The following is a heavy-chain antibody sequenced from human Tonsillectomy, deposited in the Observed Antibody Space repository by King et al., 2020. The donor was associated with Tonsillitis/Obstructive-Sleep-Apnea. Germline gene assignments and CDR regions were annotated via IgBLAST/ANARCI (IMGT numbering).Heavy chain of an antibody. CDR3: AKASLLDVGSRLFDY. CDR1: GFPFDVYG. V-gene: IGHV3-9*01. D-gene: IGHD1-26*01. Sequence: DVQLVESGGDLVQPGRSLRLSCAASGFPFDVYGMHWVRQVPGKGLEWVAGISWNSGRIRYADSVKGRFTISRDNAKNSLYLQMNSLRAEDTALYYCAKASLLDVGSRLFDYWGQGTLVTVSS. CDR2: ISWNSGRI. J-gene: IGHJ4*02.